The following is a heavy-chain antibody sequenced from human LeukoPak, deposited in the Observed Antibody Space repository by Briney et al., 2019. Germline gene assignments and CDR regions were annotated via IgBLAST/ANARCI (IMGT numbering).Heavy chain of an antibody. CDR1: GFTFSYYA. CDR3: ARGNQQLDYFYQYRMDV. Sequence: PGGSLRLSCAASGFTFSYYAVHWVRQAPGKGLEWVTVISRDGDNTFYADSVRGRFTVSRDNSKNIPYLQMSSLRLDDTAVYYCARGNQQLDYFYQYRMDVWGQGTTVTVSS. V-gene: IGHV3-30-3*01. CDR2: ISRDGDNT. D-gene: IGHD6-13*01. J-gene: IGHJ6*02.